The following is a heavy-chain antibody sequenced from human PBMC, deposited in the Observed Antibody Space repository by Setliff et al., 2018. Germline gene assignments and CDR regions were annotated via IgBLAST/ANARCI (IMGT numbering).Heavy chain of an antibody. CDR2: ISYDGSNK. CDR3: ARDALGVGGKYDY. J-gene: IGHJ4*02. Sequence: GSLRLSCAASGFTFSSYAMHWVRQAPGKGLEWVAVISYDGSNKYYADSVKGRFTISRDNSKNTLYLQMNSLRAEDTAVYYCARDALGVGGKYDYWGQGTLVTVSS. V-gene: IGHV3-30-3*01. CDR1: GFTFSSYA. D-gene: IGHD1-26*01.